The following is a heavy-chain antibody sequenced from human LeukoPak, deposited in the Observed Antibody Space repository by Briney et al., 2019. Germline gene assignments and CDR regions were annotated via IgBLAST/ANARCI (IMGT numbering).Heavy chain of an antibody. CDR3: ARGAGWFGELLDAFGI. V-gene: IGHV3-48*03. D-gene: IGHD3-10*01. J-gene: IGHJ3*02. Sequence: GGSLRLSCAASGFTFSSYEMNWVRQAPGKGLEWVSYISSSGSTIYYADSVKGRFTISRDNAKNSLYLQMNSLRAEDTAVYYCARGAGWFGELLDAFGIWGQGTMVTVSS. CDR1: GFTFSSYE. CDR2: ISSSGSTI.